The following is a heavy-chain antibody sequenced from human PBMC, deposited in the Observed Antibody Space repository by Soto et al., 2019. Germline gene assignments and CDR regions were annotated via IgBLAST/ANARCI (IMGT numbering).Heavy chain of an antibody. CDR1: GFTVSGNY. CDR2: IYTGGST. D-gene: IGHD3-22*01. J-gene: IGHJ6*02. CDR3: ARDGYSDSSGYVPHSYGGMDV. V-gene: IGHV3-53*01. Sequence: GVSLRRSWAASGFTVSGNYMSWVRQAPGKGLEWVSIIYTGGSTYYADSVKGRFTISRDNCKNTLYLQMKSLRAEDTAVYYCARDGYSDSSGYVPHSYGGMDVWAKGPRSPSR.